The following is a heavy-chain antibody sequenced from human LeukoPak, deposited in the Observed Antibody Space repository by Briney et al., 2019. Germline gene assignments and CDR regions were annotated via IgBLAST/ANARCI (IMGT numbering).Heavy chain of an antibody. V-gene: IGHV3-53*01. J-gene: IGHJ4*02. Sequence: PGGSLRLSCAASGFAFSDYYMSWIRQAPGKGLEWVSVIYSGGSTYYADSVKGRFTISRDNSKDTLYLQMNSLRAEDTAVYYCARARIPIAAAPFDYWGQGTLVTVSS. D-gene: IGHD6-13*01. CDR3: ARARIPIAAAPFDY. CDR2: IYSGGST. CDR1: GFAFSDYY.